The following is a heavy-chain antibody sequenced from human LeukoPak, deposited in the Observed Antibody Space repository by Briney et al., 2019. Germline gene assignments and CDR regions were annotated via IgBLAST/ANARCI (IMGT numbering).Heavy chain of an antibody. CDR2: ISAYNGNT. V-gene: IGHV1-18*01. CDR3: ARGGDLLWFGELLYD. J-gene: IGHJ4*02. Sequence: GASVKVSCKASGYTFTSYGISWVRQAPGQGLEWMGWISAYNGNTNYAQKLQGRVTMTTDTSTSTAYMELRSLRSDDTAVYYCARGGDLLWFGELLYDWGQGTLVTVSS. D-gene: IGHD3-10*01. CDR1: GYTFTSYG.